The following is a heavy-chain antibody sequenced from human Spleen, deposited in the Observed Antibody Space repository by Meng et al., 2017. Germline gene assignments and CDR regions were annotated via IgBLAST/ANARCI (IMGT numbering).Heavy chain of an antibody. J-gene: IGHJ1*01. CDR1: GFTFSDYY. V-gene: IGHV3-11*04. CDR3: ARDQERWLQQAEYFQH. D-gene: IGHD5-24*01. Sequence: GGSLRLSCAASGFTFSDYYMSWIRQAPGKGLEWVSYISSSGSTIYYADSVKGRFTISRDNAKNSLYLQMNSLRAEDTAVYYCARDQERWLQQAEYFQHWGQGTMVTVSS. CDR2: ISSSGSTI.